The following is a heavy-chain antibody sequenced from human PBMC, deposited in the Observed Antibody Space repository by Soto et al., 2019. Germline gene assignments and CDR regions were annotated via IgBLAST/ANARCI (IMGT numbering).Heavy chain of an antibody. Sequence: ASVKVSCKVSGYTLTELSMHWVRQAPGKGLEWMGGFDPEDGETIYAQKFQGRVTMTEDTSTDTAYMELSSLRSEDTAVYYCATSGYGSGSYAWFDPWGQGTQVTVSS. CDR3: ATSGYGSGSYAWFDP. CDR2: FDPEDGET. D-gene: IGHD3-10*01. CDR1: GYTLTELS. J-gene: IGHJ5*02. V-gene: IGHV1-24*01.